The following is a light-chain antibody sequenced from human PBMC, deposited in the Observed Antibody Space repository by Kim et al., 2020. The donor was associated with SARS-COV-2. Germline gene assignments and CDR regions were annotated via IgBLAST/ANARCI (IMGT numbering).Light chain of an antibody. Sequence: SYELTQSPSVSVAPGKTARITCGGNNIGSRSVHWYQQKPGQAPVLVIYYDSDRPSGIPERFSGSNSGNTATLTISRVEAGDEADYYCQAWDSSSDHWVFG. CDR1: NIGSRS. V-gene: IGLV3-21*04. CDR3: QAWDSSSDHWV. CDR2: YDS. J-gene: IGLJ3*02.